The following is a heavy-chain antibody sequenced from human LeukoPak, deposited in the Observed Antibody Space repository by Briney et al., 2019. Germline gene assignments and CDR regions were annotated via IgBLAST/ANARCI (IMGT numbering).Heavy chain of an antibody. J-gene: IGHJ6*02. D-gene: IGHD3-10*01. Sequence: SVKVSCKASRGTFSSYAISWVRQAPGQGLEWMGGIIPIFGTANYAQKFQGRVTIIADESTSTAYMELSSLRSEDTAVYYCASLGLVVRGVIGYYGMDVWGQGTTVTVSS. V-gene: IGHV1-69*13. CDR2: IIPIFGTA. CDR3: ASLGLVVRGVIGYYGMDV. CDR1: RGTFSSYA.